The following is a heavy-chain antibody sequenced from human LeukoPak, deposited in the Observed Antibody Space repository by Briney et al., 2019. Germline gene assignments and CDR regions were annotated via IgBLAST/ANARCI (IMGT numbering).Heavy chain of an antibody. CDR2: ISGSGSNT. Sequence: PGGSLRLSCVASEFTISSYAMSWVRQAPGKGLEWVSSISGSGSNTYYADSAKGRFTISRDNSKNTLYLQMNSLGAEDTAVYYCARHILTGYFFDYWGQGTLVTVSS. CDR3: ARHILTGYFFDY. D-gene: IGHD3-9*01. V-gene: IGHV3-23*01. J-gene: IGHJ4*02. CDR1: EFTISSYA.